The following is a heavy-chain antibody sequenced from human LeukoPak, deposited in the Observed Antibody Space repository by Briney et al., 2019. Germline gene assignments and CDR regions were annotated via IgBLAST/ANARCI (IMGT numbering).Heavy chain of an antibody. CDR2: IYYSGST. D-gene: IGHD6-6*01. CDR1: GGSISSGDYY. V-gene: IGHV4-30-4*08. J-gene: IGHJ2*01. Sequence: KPSETLSLTCTVSGGSISSGDYYWSWIRQPPGKGLDWSGHIYYSGSTYYNPSLKSRVTISVDTSKNQFSLKLRSVTAADTAVYYCARTAEYSTIYFDLWGRGTLVTVSS. CDR3: ARTAEYSTIYFDL.